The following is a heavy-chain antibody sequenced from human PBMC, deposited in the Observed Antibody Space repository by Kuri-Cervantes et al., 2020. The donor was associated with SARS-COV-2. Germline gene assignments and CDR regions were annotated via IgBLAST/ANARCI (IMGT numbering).Heavy chain of an antibody. D-gene: IGHD3-10*01. J-gene: IGHJ2*01. CDR3: VREAPGSASGITSFDL. CDR2: ISGTGGGT. Sequence: GESLKISCAASGFTFKSYAMNWVRQAPGKGLEWVPGISGTGGGTYYADSVKGRFTISRANSKNMLYLEMNSLRVEDTAVYYCVREAPGSASGITSFDLWGRGTLVTVSS. CDR1: GFTFKSYA. V-gene: IGHV3-23*01.